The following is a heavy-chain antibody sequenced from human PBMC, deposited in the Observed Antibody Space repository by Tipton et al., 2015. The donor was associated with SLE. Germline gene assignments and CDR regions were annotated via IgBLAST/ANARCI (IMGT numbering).Heavy chain of an antibody. V-gene: IGHV3-21*01. CDR1: GFTFSSYS. J-gene: IGHJ6*02. D-gene: IGHD3-10*01. CDR3: ARENGSGGGMDV. Sequence: SLRLSCAASGFTFSSYSMNWVRQAPGKGLEWVSSISSSSSYKYYADSVKGRFTISRDNAKNSLYLQMNSLRAEDTAVYYCARENGSGGGMDVWGQGTTVTVSS. CDR2: ISSSSSYK.